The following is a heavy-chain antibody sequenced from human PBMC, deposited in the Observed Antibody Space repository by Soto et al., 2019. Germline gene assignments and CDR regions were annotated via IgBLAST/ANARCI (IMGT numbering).Heavy chain of an antibody. D-gene: IGHD3-3*01. V-gene: IGHV3-21*01. CDR2: ISSSSRYI. CDR1: GFTFSNYA. Sequence: GGSLRLSCAASGFTFSNYAMNWVRQAPGKGLEWVSSISSSSRYIYYADSVKGRFTISRDNAKNSLFLQMNSLRAEDTAVYYCARSDYYYGMNVWGQGTTVTVSS. CDR3: ARSDYYYGMNV. J-gene: IGHJ6*02.